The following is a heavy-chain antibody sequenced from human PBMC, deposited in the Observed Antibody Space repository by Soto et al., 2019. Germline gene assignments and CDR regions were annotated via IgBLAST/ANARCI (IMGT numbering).Heavy chain of an antibody. Sequence: QVQLVQSGGEVKKPGASVKVSCKASGYTFNSYGISWVRQAPGQGLEWMGWIRVKNGNTNYAQNFQGRFTMTTDTSTSTDYMERRILRSDDTAVYYCARGPTVGDIWGQGTMVTVSS. V-gene: IGHV1-18*01. CDR2: IRVKNGNT. CDR3: ARGPTVGDI. CDR1: GYTFNSYG. D-gene: IGHD2-21*02. J-gene: IGHJ3*02.